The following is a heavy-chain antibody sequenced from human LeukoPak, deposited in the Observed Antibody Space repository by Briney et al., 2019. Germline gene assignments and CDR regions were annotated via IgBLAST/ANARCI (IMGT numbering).Heavy chain of an antibody. CDR3: ARDRWGLWGSDAFDI. V-gene: IGHV1-3*03. D-gene: IGHD3-16*01. CDR2: INAGNGNT. J-gene: IGHJ3*02. Sequence: ASVKVSCKTSGYIFTTYGMSWVRQAPGQRLEWMGWINAGNGNTKYSQEFQGRVTITRDTSASTAYMELSSLRSEDMAVYYCARDRWGLWGSDAFDIWGQGTMVTVSS. CDR1: GYIFTTYG.